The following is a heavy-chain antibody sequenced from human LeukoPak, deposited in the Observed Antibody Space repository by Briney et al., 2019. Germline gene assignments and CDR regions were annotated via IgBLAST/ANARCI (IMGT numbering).Heavy chain of an antibody. D-gene: IGHD3-9*01. CDR3: VIWGDYDVLTGYYVPDY. CDR2: ITGSGTST. V-gene: IGHV3-23*01. CDR1: GFTFSNYA. Sequence: PGASLRLSCVASGFTFSNYAMSWVRQAPGKGLEWVSAITGSGTSTYYADSLKGRFTIFRDNSKNTVFLQMNSLRHEDTAIYYCVIWGDYDVLTGYYVPDYWGQGTLVTVSS. J-gene: IGHJ4*02.